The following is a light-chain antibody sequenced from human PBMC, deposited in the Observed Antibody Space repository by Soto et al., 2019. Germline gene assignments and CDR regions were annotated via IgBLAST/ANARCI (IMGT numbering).Light chain of an antibody. Sequence: QSALTQPASVSGSPGQSITISCTGTSSDVGGYNYVSWYQQHPGKAPKLMIYDVSNRPSGVSNRFSGSKSGNTASLTISGLQAEDDADYYCSSYTSSSPRAFGTGTKLTVL. CDR3: SSYTSSSPRA. CDR2: DVS. J-gene: IGLJ1*01. CDR1: SSDVGGYNY. V-gene: IGLV2-14*01.